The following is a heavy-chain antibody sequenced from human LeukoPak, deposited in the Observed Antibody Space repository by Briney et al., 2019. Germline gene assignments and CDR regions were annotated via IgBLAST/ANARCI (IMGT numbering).Heavy chain of an antibody. D-gene: IGHD6-19*01. CDR1: GLTISTNG. V-gene: IGHV3-23*01. CDR2: ITDSGAGT. J-gene: IGHJ4*02. Sequence: GGSLRLSCAAAGLTISTNGMRWGRQAPGKGLELGLAITDSGAGTFYADCVKGRFNISRDNNKNTLYMHMNSLRPEDTAVYFCAKRYTSGSSYFNYWGQRTLVTVSS. CDR3: AKRYTSGSSYFNY.